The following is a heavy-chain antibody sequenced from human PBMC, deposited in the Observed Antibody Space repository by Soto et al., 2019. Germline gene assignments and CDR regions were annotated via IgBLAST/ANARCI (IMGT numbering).Heavy chain of an antibody. J-gene: IGHJ4*02. V-gene: IGHV2-5*01. D-gene: IGHD3-10*01. CDR3: THRSPAYGHDF. CDR2: FYGKEDQ. CDR1: AFSLTTRGLL. Sequence: SGPTLVNPTRTRTLTCNFSAFSLTTRGLLLGWILQPPGKALEGVALFYGKEDQRDNPPLRSRLTVTKDTSKNHVVLTMTHVDPLETATYYCTHRSPAYGHDFWGPGTLVTVSS.